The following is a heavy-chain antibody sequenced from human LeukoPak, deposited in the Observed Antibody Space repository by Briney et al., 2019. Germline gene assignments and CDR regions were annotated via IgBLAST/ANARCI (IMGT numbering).Heavy chain of an antibody. J-gene: IGHJ4*02. CDR3: VRDGRFDSACFDS. D-gene: IGHD6-19*01. CDR2: FYSSGST. V-gene: IGHV4-39*07. Sequence: PSETLSLTCNVSGDPLNDNLYYWGWIRQSPGKGLEWIGAFYSSGSTSSHSSLKSRVTISVVTSRTQLSLKLDSVTDTDTAVYYCVRDGRFDSACFDSWGPGILVTVSS. CDR1: GDPLNDNLYY.